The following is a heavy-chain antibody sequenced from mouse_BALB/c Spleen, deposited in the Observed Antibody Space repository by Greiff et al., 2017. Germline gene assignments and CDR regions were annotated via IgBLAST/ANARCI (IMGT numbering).Heavy chain of an antibody. D-gene: IGHD1-1*01. J-gene: IGHJ1*01. CDR1: GFAFSSYD. V-gene: IGHV5-12-1*01. CDR3: ARPYGSSYYWYFDF. Sequence: EVQLVESGGGLVKPGGSLKLSCAASGFAFSSYDMSWVRQTPEKRLEWVAYISSGGGSTYYPDTVKGRFTISRDNAKNTLYLQMSSLKSEDTAMYYCARPYGSSYYWYFDFWGAGTTVTVSS. CDR2: ISSGGGST.